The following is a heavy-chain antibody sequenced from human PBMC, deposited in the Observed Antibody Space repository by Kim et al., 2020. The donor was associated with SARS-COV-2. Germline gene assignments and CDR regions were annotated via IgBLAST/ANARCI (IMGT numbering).Heavy chain of an antibody. CDR2: IIPIFGTA. Sequence: SVKVSCKASGGTFSSYAISWVRQAPGQGLEWMGGIIPIFGTANYAQKFQGRVTITADESTSTAYMELSSLRSEDTAVYYCARSSSSWYMSYYYYGMDVWGQGTTVTVSS. D-gene: IGHD6-13*01. J-gene: IGHJ6*02. V-gene: IGHV1-69*13. CDR1: GGTFSSYA. CDR3: ARSSSSWYMSYYYYGMDV.